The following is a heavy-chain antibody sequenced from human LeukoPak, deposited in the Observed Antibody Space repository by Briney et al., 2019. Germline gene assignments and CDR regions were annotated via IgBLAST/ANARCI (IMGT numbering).Heavy chain of an antibody. CDR2: ISSSGSTI. J-gene: IGHJ4*02. D-gene: IGHD6-13*01. V-gene: IGHV3-11*01. CDR1: GFTFSDYY. Sequence: GGVLRLSCAASGFTFSDYYMSWIRQAPGKGLEWVSYISSSGSTIYYADSVKGRFTISRDNAKNSLYLQMNSLRAEDTAVYYCATWTKQQPRMYWGQGTLVTVSS. CDR3: ATWTKQQPRMY.